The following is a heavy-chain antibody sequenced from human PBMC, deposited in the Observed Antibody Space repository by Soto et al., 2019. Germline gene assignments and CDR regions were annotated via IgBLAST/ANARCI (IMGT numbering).Heavy chain of an antibody. CDR1: GFTFSSYA. D-gene: IGHD4-17*01. J-gene: IGHJ5*02. CDR3: AREDGDNNWFDP. CDR2: ISYDGSNK. Sequence: QVQLVESGGGVVQPGRSLRLSCAASGFTFSSYAMHWVRQAPGKGLEWVAVISYDGSNKYYADSVKGRFTISRDNSKNTLYLQMNSLRAEDTAVYYCAREDGDNNWFDPWGQGTLVTVSS. V-gene: IGHV3-30-3*01.